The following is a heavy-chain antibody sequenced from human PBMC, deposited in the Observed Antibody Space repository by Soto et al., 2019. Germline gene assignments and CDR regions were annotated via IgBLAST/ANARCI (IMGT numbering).Heavy chain of an antibody. D-gene: IGHD2-15*01. CDR1: GFTFSYHG. CDR3: ARDRGFCSGGTCSLFDL. CDR2: MSYDGSSQ. V-gene: IGHV3-30*03. J-gene: IGHJ4*02. Sequence: QVQLGESGGGVVQPGRSLRLSCAASGFTFSYHGMHWVRQAPGKGLERLAVMSYDGSSQYYADSVKGRFTISRDNSQNTLYLQMNSLRDEDTGVYYCARDRGFCSGGTCSLFDLWGQGTLVTVSS.